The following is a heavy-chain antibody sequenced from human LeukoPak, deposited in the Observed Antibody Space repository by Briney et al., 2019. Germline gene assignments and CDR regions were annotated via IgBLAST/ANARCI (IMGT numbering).Heavy chain of an antibody. CDR2: IYHSGST. Sequence: SETLSLTCTVSGYSISSGYYWGWIRQPPGKGLEWIGSIYHSGSTYYNPSLKSRVTISVDTSKNQFSLKLSSVNAADTAVYYCATDLGEILAYCGGDCYSGWFDTWGQGTLVTVSS. CDR3: ATDLGEILAYCGGDCYSGWFDT. CDR1: GYSISSGYY. D-gene: IGHD2-21*02. V-gene: IGHV4-38-2*02. J-gene: IGHJ5*02.